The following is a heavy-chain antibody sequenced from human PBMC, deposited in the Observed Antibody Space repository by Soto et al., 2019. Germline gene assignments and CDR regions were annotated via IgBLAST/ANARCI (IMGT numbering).Heavy chain of an antibody. Sequence: GGSLRLSCAASGFTFSSYSMNWVRQAPGKGLEWVSSISSSSSYIYYADSVKGRFTISRDNAKNSLYLQMNSLRAEDTAVYYCAREHGSGSYYENYYYYGMGVWGQGTTVTVSS. CDR3: AREHGSGSYYENYYYYGMGV. CDR2: ISSSSSYI. J-gene: IGHJ6*02. D-gene: IGHD3-10*01. CDR1: GFTFSSYS. V-gene: IGHV3-21*01.